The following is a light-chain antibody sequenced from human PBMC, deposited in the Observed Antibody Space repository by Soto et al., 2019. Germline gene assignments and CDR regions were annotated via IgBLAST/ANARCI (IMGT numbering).Light chain of an antibody. CDR1: QSVNIN. J-gene: IGKJ4*01. Sequence: EIAMTQSPVTLSASPGERVTLSCRASQSVNINLAWYQQRPGQAPRVLIYGASNRASGIPDRFSGCGSGTDFTLTISSLEPDDFALYYCQQYKDWPPLTFGGGTRVEIK. CDR3: QQYKDWPPLT. V-gene: IGKV3D-15*01. CDR2: GAS.